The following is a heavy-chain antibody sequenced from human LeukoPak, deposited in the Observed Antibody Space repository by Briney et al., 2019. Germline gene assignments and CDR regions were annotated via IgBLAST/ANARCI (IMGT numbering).Heavy chain of an antibody. Sequence: SETLSLTCTVSGGSISSGGYYWSWIRQHPGKGLEWIGYIYYSGSTYYNPSLKSRVTISVDTSKNQFSQRLSSVTAADTAVYYCARETISAEGYCSSPGCFPYAMDVWGQGTTVTVSS. V-gene: IGHV4-31*03. CDR2: IYYSGST. CDR1: GGSISSGGYY. D-gene: IGHD2-2*01. CDR3: ARETISAEGYCSSPGCFPYAMDV. J-gene: IGHJ6*02.